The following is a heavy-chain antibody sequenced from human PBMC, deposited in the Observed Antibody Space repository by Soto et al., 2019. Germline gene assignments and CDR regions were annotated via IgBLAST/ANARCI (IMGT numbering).Heavy chain of an antibody. J-gene: IGHJ6*02. D-gene: IGHD6-6*01. Sequence: GGSLRLSCAASGFTFSSYGMHWVRQAPGKGLEWVAVIWYDGSNKYYADSVKGRFTISRDNSKNTLYLQMNSLRAEDTAVYYCARDRIAARTEQNYYYYGMDVWGQGTTVTVSS. V-gene: IGHV3-33*01. CDR1: GFTFSSYG. CDR3: ARDRIAARTEQNYYYYGMDV. CDR2: IWYDGSNK.